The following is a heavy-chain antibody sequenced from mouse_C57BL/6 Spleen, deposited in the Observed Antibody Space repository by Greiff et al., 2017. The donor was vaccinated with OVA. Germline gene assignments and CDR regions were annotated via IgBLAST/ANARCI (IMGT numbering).Heavy chain of an antibody. V-gene: IGHV1-22*01. CDR3: ARETWGFAY. CDR2: INPNNGGT. Sequence: EVMLVESGPELVKPGASVKMSCKASGYTFTDYNMHWVKQSHGKSLEWIGYINPNNGGTSYNQKFKGKATLTVNKSSSTAYMELRSLTSEDSAVYYCARETWGFAYWGQGTLVTVSA. CDR1: GYTFTDYN. J-gene: IGHJ3*01.